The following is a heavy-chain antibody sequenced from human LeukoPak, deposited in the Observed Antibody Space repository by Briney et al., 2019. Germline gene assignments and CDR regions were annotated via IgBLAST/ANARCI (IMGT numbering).Heavy chain of an antibody. Sequence: GSSVKVSCKASGGTFSSYAISWVRQAPGRGLEWMGRIIPILGMTHYTQKLQGRVTITADKSTGTAYMELTSLRSEDTAVYYCARDLVVSCSSTSCSVAPSDYWGQGTLVTVSS. V-gene: IGHV1-69*04. J-gene: IGHJ4*02. CDR3: ARDLVVSCSSTSCSVAPSDY. CDR1: GGTFSSYA. CDR2: IIPILGMT. D-gene: IGHD2-2*01.